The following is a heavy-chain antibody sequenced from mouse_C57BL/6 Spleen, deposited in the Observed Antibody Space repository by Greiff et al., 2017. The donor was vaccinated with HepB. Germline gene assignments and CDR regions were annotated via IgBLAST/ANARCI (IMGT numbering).Heavy chain of an antibody. CDR2: IWSDGST. CDR1: GFSLTSYG. CDR3: ARHEGYYDAMDY. J-gene: IGHJ4*01. V-gene: IGHV2-6-1*01. Sequence: QVQLKESGPGLVAPSQSLSITCTVSGFSLTSYGVHWVRQPPGKGLEWLVVIWSDGSTTYNSALKSRLSLSKDNSKRQVFLKMNSLQTDDTAMYYCARHEGYYDAMDYWGQGTSVTVSS. D-gene: IGHD2-3*01.